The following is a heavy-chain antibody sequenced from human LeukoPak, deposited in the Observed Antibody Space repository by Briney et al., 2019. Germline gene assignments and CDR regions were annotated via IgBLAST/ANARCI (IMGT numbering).Heavy chain of an antibody. CDR2: IYYSGST. D-gene: IGHD1-26*01. Sequence: SETLSLTCNVSGYSISSGYYWNWIRQPPGKGLEWIGYIYYSGSTNYNPSLKSRVTISVDTSKNQFSLNLTSVTAADTAVYYCARSYSGSFLYWGQGSLVTVSS. CDR3: ARSYSGSFLY. V-gene: IGHV4-61*01. CDR1: GYSISSGYY. J-gene: IGHJ1*01.